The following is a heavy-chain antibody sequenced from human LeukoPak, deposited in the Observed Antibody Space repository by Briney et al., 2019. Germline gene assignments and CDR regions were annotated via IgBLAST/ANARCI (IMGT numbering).Heavy chain of an antibody. D-gene: IGHD6-13*01. V-gene: IGHV3-21*01. Sequence: VGSLRLSCAASGFTFSSYSMNWVRLAPGKGLEWVSSISSSSSYIYYADSVKGRFTISRDNAKNSLYLQMNSLRAEDTAVYYCARNPAAAGTAYWGQGTLVTVSS. CDR3: ARNPAAAGTAY. CDR2: ISSSSSYI. CDR1: GFTFSSYS. J-gene: IGHJ4*02.